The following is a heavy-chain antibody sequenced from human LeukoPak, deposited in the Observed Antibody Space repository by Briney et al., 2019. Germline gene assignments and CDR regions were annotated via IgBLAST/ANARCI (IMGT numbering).Heavy chain of an antibody. CDR3: ASLSAAEDY. V-gene: IGHV4-39*01. CDR2: IYYSGST. D-gene: IGHD6-25*01. Sequence: SETLSLTCTVSGGSISSSSYSWGWIRQPPGKGLEWIGSIYYSGSTYYNPSLKSRVTISVDTSKNQFSLKLSSVTAADTAVYYCASLSAAEDYWGQGTLVTVSS. J-gene: IGHJ4*02. CDR1: GGSISSSSYS.